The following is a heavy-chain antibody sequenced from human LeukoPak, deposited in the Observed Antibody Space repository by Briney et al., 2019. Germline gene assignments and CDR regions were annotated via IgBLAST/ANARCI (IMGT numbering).Heavy chain of an antibody. D-gene: IGHD3-3*01. V-gene: IGHV3-23*01. J-gene: IGHJ4*02. CDR3: ANVVTIFGVVIKGYFDY. CDR2: IRGSGDST. CDR1: GFTFSNFA. Sequence: GGSLRLSCAASGFTFSNFAMSWVRQAPGKGLEWVSSIRGSGDSTYYADSVKGRFTISRDNSKQTLYLQMNSLRAEDTAIYFCANVVTIFGVVIKGYFDYWGQGTLVTVSS.